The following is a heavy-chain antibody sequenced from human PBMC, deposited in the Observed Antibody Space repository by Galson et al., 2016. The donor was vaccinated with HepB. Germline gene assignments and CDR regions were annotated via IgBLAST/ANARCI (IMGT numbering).Heavy chain of an antibody. CDR1: GGSFSGYY. J-gene: IGHJ6*03. V-gene: IGHV4-34*01. CDR2: INHSGST. CDR3: ARGDNPDYGDYASAYYYMDV. D-gene: IGHD4-17*01. Sequence: SETLSLTCAVYGGSFSGYYWSWIRQPPGKGLEWIGEINHSGSTNYNPSLKSRLTISVDTSKNQFSLKLSSVTAADTAVYYCARGDNPDYGDYASAYYYMDVWGKGTTVTVSS.